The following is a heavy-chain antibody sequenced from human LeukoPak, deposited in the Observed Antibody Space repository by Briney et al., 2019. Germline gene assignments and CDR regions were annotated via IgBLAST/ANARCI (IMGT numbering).Heavy chain of an antibody. D-gene: IGHD3-22*01. CDR2: INHSGST. J-gene: IGHJ4*02. CDR1: GGSFSGYY. CDR3: ARIYYSNIPPHLRDIAY. Sequence: SETLSLTCAVYGGSFSGYYWSWIRQPPGKGLEWIGEINHSGSTNYNPSLKSRVTISVDTSKNQFSLKLSSVTAADTAVYYCARIYYSNIPPHLRDIAYWGQGSLVIVSS. V-gene: IGHV4-34*01.